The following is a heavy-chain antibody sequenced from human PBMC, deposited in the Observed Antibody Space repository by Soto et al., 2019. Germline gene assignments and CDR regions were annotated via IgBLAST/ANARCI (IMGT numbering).Heavy chain of an antibody. V-gene: IGHV1-2*02. CDR1: GYTFTGYY. D-gene: IGHD3-22*01. CDR3: ARPTETYYYDSSGYYTRDYYYGMDV. J-gene: IGHJ6*02. CDR2: INPNSGGT. Sequence: VQLVQSGAEVKKPGASVKVSCKASGYTFTGYYMHWVRQAPGQGLEWMGWINPNSGGTNYAQKFQGRVTMTRDTSISTAYMELSRLRSDDTAVYYCARPTETYYYDSSGYYTRDYYYGMDVWGQGTTVTVSS.